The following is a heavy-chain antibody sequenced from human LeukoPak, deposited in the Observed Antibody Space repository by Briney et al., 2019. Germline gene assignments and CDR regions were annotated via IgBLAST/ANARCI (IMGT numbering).Heavy chain of an antibody. CDR3: ARDRGGNWFDP. V-gene: IGHV1-46*01. J-gene: IGHJ5*02. CDR1: GYTFTSYY. CDR2: INPSGGST. D-gene: IGHD3-10*01. Sequence: ASVKVSCKASGYTFTSYYMHWVRQAPGQGLEWMGIINPSGGSTSCAQKFQGRVTMTRDTSTSTVYMELSSLRSEDTAVYYCARDRGGNWFDPWGQGTLVTVSS.